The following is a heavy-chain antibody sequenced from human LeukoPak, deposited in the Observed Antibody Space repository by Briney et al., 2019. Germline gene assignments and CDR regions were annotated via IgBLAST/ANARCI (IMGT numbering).Heavy chain of an antibody. CDR2: INHSGST. D-gene: IGHD6-13*01. CDR1: GGSFSGYY. Sequence: SETLSLTCAVYGGSFSGYYWSWIRQPPGKGLEWIGEINHSGSTNYNPSLKSRVTISVDTSKNQFSLKLSSVTAADTAVYYCAYGAAAEGYWGQGTLVTVSS. J-gene: IGHJ4*02. CDR3: AYGAAAEGY. V-gene: IGHV4-34*01.